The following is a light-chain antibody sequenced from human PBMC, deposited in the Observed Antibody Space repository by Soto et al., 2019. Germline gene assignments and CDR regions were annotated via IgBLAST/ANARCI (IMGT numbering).Light chain of an antibody. V-gene: IGLV3-21*04. CDR2: YDS. CDR1: NIGSKS. CDR3: QVWDSSSDSYVV. Sequence: SYELTQPPSVSVAPGKTARITCGGNNIGSKSVHWYQQKPGQAPVLVIYYDSDRPSGIPERFSGSNSGNTATLTISRVEAGDAADYYCQVWDSSSDSYVVFGGGTKLTVL. J-gene: IGLJ2*01.